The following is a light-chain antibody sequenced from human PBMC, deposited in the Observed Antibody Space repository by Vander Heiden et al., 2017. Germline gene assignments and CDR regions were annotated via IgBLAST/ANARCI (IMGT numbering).Light chain of an antibody. Sequence: DTQMTHSPSSLSASVGDRVTITCRASQSISSYLNWYQQKPGKAPKLLIYAASSLQSGVPSRFSGSGSGTDFTLTISRLQPEDFATYYCQQSDSTPLTFGGGTKVEIK. V-gene: IGKV1-39*01. CDR1: QSISSY. CDR3: QQSDSTPLT. CDR2: AAS. J-gene: IGKJ4*01.